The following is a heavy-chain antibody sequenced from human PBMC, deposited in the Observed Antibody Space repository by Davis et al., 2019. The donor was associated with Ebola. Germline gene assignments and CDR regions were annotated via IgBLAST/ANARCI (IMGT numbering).Heavy chain of an antibody. J-gene: IGHJ5*02. V-gene: IGHV7-4-1*04. CDR2: INTKTGNP. CDR3: ARGDWFDP. CDR1: GYTFSSYG. Sequence: ASVTVSCQASGYTFSSYGMNWVRQAPGQGLEWMGWINTKTGNPTYGQEFTGRFVFSFDTSVSMAYLHISSLMSEDTAVYYCARGDWFDPWGQGTLVTVSS.